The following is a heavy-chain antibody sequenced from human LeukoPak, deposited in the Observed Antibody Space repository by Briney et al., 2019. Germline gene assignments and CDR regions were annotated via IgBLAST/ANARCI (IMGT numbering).Heavy chain of an antibody. D-gene: IGHD5-18*01. CDR1: GFTFSSYE. J-gene: IGHJ4*02. V-gene: IGHV4-59*01. CDR3: ARGSQLWLPFDY. CDR2: IYYSGST. Sequence: GSLRLSCAASGFTFSSYEMNWVRQAPGKGLEWIGYIYYSGSTNYNPSLKSRVTISVDTSKNQFSLKLSSVTAADTAVYYCARGSQLWLPFDYWGQGTLVTVSS.